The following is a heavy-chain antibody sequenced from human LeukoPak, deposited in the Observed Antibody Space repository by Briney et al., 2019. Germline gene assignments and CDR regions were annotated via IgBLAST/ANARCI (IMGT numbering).Heavy chain of an antibody. CDR2: LSDSGGST. Sequence: GGSLRLSCAASGFTFSSYAMSWVRQAPGKGLEWVSGLSDSGGSTYYADSVKGRFTTSRDSSKNTLYLQMNSLRAEDTAVYYCAKDKAGIAARLNGMDVWGQGTTVTVSS. D-gene: IGHD6-6*01. V-gene: IGHV3-23*01. CDR3: AKDKAGIAARLNGMDV. CDR1: GFTFSSYA. J-gene: IGHJ6*02.